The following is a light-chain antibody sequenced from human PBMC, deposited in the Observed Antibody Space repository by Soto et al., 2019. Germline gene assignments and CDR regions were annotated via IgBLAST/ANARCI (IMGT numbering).Light chain of an antibody. V-gene: IGLV2-18*01. CDR3: SLKTSSVTWV. CDR2: QVS. Sequence: QSVLTQPPSVSGSPGQSVTISCTGTSIDVGNFDLVSWYQQPPGTAPKLLIYQVSNRPSGVPDRFSGSQSGNTASLTISGLQAEDEDDYYCSLKTSSVTWVFGGGTKLTVL. J-gene: IGLJ3*02. CDR1: SIDVGNFDL.